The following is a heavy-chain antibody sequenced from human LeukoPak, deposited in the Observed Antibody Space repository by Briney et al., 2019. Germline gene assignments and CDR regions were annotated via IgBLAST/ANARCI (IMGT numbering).Heavy chain of an antibody. Sequence: ASVKVSCKASGYTFTSYDINWVRQATGQGLEWMGWINPNSGGTNYAQKFQGRVTMTRDTSISTAYMELSRLRSDDTAVYYCARVRMIQGAEWGQGTLVTVSS. CDR2: INPNSGGT. D-gene: IGHD3-10*01. CDR1: GYTFTSYD. J-gene: IGHJ4*02. V-gene: IGHV1-2*02. CDR3: ARVRMIQGAE.